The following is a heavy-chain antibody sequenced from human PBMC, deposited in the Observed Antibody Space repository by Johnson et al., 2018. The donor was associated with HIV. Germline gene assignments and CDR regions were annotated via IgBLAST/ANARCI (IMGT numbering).Heavy chain of an antibody. CDR1: GFTFSSYA. Sequence: EQLVESGGGVVQPGRSLRLSCAASGFTFSSYAMHWVRQAPGKGLEWVAVISYDGSNEHYADSVKGRFTISRDNSKNTLYLQMNGLRAEDPAVYYCAKGGWGGENSDHYAFDIWGQGTMVIVSS. D-gene: IGHD3-16*01. V-gene: IGHV3-30*04. CDR2: ISYDGSNE. J-gene: IGHJ3*02. CDR3: AKGGWGGENSDHYAFDI.